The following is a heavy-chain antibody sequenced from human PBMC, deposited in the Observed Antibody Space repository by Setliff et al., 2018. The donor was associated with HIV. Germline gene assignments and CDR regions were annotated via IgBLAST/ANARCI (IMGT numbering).Heavy chain of an antibody. D-gene: IGHD4-4*01. CDR3: ARVGMTTTYY. CDR2: ISYSGNT. V-gene: IGHV4-59*11. Sequence: SETLSLTCPVSGDSISGHYCSWIRQSPGKGLECIGYISYSGNTNYNPSLKSRVTISADTSKNQFSLKVSSVTAADTAVYYCARVGMTTTYYWGQGTLVTVSS. CDR1: GDSISGHY. J-gene: IGHJ4*02.